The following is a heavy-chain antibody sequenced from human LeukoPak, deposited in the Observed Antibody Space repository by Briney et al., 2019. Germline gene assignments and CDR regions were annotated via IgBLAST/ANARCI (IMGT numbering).Heavy chain of an antibody. V-gene: IGHV1-46*01. CDR2: INPGGGST. CDR3: ARDRGYTSSWSETGVPNWFDP. CDR1: GYTFTTYG. D-gene: IGHD2-2*02. J-gene: IGHJ5*02. Sequence: ASVKVSCKAFGYTFTTYGITWVRQAPGQGLEWMGIINPGGGSTNYAQKFQGRVSMTRDTSTSTVYMELSSLRSEDTAVYYCARDRGYTSSWSETGVPNWFDPWGQGTLVTVSS.